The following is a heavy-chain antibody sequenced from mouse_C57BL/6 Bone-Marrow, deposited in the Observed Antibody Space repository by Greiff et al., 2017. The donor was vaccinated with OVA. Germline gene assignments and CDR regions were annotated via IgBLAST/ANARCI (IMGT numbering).Heavy chain of an antibody. D-gene: IGHD2-5*01. CDR2: INPSTGVT. Sequence: VQLQQSGPELVKPGASVKISCKASGYSFTGYYMNWVKQSPEKSLEWIGEINPSTGVTTYNQKFKAKATLTVDKSSSTAYMQLKSLTSEDSAVYYCARILYSNYWYFDVWGTGTTVTVSS. CDR3: ARILYSNYWYFDV. V-gene: IGHV1-42*01. J-gene: IGHJ1*03. CDR1: GYSFTGYY.